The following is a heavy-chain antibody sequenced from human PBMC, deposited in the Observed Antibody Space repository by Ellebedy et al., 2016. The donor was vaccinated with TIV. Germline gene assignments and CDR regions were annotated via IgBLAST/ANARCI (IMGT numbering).Heavy chain of an antibody. D-gene: IGHD1-26*01. CDR3: ARGGIEGIVGYAFDT. Sequence: PGGSLRLSCTTSGFTFGDHAMSWFRQAPGRGLAWIGLTRDKADGETTEYAASAKGRFTISREDSTSIAYLQMNSMETEDTAVYYCARGGIEGIVGYAFDTWGQGTMVIVSS. CDR1: GFTFGDHA. CDR2: TRDKADGETT. V-gene: IGHV3-49*03. J-gene: IGHJ3*02.